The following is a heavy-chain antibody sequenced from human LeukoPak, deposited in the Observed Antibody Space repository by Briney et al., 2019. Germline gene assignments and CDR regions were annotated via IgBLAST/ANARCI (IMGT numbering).Heavy chain of an antibody. V-gene: IGHV3-23*01. CDR3: AAYSSGSSYFDY. Sequence: GGSLRLSCAASGFTISSYAMSWVRQAPGKGLEWVSAISGSGGSTYYADSVKGRFTISRDNSKNTLYLQMNSLRAEDTAVYYCAAYSSGSSYFDYWGQGTLVTVSS. CDR2: ISGSGGST. D-gene: IGHD6-19*01. CDR1: GFTISSYA. J-gene: IGHJ4*02.